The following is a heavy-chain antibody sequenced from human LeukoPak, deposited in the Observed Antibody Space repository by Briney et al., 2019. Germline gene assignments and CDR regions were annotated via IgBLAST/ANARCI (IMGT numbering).Heavy chain of an antibody. CDR2: ISSSGSNI. D-gene: IGHD3-22*01. J-gene: IGHJ4*02. V-gene: IGHV3-48*03. CDR1: GFTFSSYE. CDR3: ARGSDYYDSSRYSLFLNY. Sequence: GRSLRLSCAASGFTFSSYEIDCVRQAPRKGLEWVSYISSSGSNISYADHVKRGFTISRDNANNSVYLQMNSLIAEDTAVYYGARGSDYYDSSRYSLFLNYWGQGTLVTVSS.